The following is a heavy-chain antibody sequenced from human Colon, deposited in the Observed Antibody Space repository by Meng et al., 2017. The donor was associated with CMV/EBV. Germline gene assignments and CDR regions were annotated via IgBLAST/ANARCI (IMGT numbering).Heavy chain of an antibody. J-gene: IGHJ4*02. Sequence: ASVKVSCKTSGYTFNSYYMHWVRQAPGQGLEWMGWMNPKSGKTGYAQRFQGRVAMTSNISVNTAYMELSNLRSEDTAVFYCTRGPFRYWGQGTLVTVSS. CDR1: GYTFNSYY. CDR3: TRGPFRY. CDR2: MNPKSGKT. D-gene: IGHD3-3*02. V-gene: IGHV1-8*02.